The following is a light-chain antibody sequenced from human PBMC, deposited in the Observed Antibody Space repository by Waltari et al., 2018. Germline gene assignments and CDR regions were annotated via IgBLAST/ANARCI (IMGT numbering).Light chain of an antibody. CDR1: SSYFGGYNH. Sequence: QSALTQPASVSVSPGPSITISCTVTSSYFGGYNHVSLYQQYPGKAPKRMIYDVSKRPSGVSNRFAGYKSGNTASLTISGLQAEDEADYYCCSYAGSFTHVLFGGGTKLTVL. CDR2: DVS. CDR3: CSYAGSFTHVL. V-gene: IGLV2-23*02. J-gene: IGLJ2*01.